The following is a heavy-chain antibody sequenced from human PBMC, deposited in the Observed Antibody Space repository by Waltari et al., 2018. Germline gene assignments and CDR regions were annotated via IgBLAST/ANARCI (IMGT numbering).Heavy chain of an antibody. CDR3: TTLARGESGDY. V-gene: IGHV3-7*01. J-gene: IGHJ4*02. CDR1: GFTFNTYW. CDR2: INPDGSQK. Sequence: EVQLVESGGGLVQPGGSLRLSCAASGFTFNTYWMKWIRQAPGKGLEWVDNINPDGSQKFYVDSVKGRFTVSRDNAQDSLYLQMNNLRAKDTAVYYCTTLARGESGDYWGQGTLVTVSS. D-gene: IGHD3-10*01.